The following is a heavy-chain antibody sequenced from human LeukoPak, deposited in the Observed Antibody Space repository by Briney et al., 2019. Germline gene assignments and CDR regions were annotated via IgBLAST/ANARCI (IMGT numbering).Heavy chain of an antibody. J-gene: IGHJ6*03. V-gene: IGHV3-48*03. CDR3: ARAPYTIFGAMDV. CDR1: GFTFSRYE. D-gene: IGHD3-3*01. Sequence: HPGGSLRLSCAAPGFTFSRYEMNWVRQAPGKGLERGSYISSSGSTIYYADSVKGRFTISRDNAKNSLYLQMNSLRAEDTAVYYCARAPYTIFGAMDVWGKGTTVTVSS. CDR2: ISSSGSTI.